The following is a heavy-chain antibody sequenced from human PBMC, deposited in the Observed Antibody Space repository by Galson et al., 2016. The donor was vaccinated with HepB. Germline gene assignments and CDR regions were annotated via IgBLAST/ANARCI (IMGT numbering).Heavy chain of an antibody. D-gene: IGHD6-19*01. Sequence: SLRLSCAASGFTLSNYWMHWVRQAPGKGLVWVSRINTDGSSTNYADSVKGRSTISRDNAKNTLYLQMNSLRTEDTAVYYCARALGRSSGWSPKGYWGQGTLVAVSS. V-gene: IGHV3-74*01. CDR1: GFTLSNYW. CDR3: ARALGRSSGWSPKGY. CDR2: INTDGSST. J-gene: IGHJ4*02.